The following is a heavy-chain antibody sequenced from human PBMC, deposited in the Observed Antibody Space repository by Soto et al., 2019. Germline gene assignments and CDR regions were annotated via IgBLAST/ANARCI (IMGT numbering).Heavy chain of an antibody. Sequence: LSLTCTVSGDSINTDKWWSWLRQPPGKGLEWIGEIYHNGNTDYNPSLKSRVTMSVDTSKNQFSLKVTSVTAADTAIYYCARDVAMTGETDRFDYWGQGTLVTVSS. J-gene: IGHJ4*02. CDR1: GDSINTDKW. V-gene: IGHV4-4*02. D-gene: IGHD3-10*01. CDR3: ARDVAMTGETDRFDY. CDR2: IYHNGNT.